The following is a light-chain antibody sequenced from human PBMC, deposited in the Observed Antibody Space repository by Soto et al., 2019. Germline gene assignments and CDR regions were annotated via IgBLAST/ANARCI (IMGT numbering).Light chain of an antibody. V-gene: IGKV3-20*01. CDR1: QSVSNNY. CDR3: QQYGSSGT. J-gene: IGKJ1*01. CDR2: GAS. Sequence: DIVLTQSPGTLSLSPGERATLSCRASQSVSNNYLSLYQQKPGQAPRLLIYGASNRATGSPDRFSGSGSGTDFTLTISRLEPEDFAVYYCQQYGSSGTFGQGTKVDIK.